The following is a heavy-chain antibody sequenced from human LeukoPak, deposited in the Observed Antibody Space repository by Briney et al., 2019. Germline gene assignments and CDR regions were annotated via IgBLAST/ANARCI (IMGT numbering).Heavy chain of an antibody. CDR3: ARGQVLDCSGGSCYRHNWFDP. V-gene: IGHV4-34*01. Sequence: SETLSLTCAVYGGSFSGYYWSWIRQPPGKGLEWMGEINHSGSTNYNPSLKSRVTISVDTSKNQFSLKLSSVTAAGTAVYYCARGQVLDCSGGSCYRHNWFDPWGQGTLVTVSS. CDR2: INHSGST. CDR1: GGSFSGYY. D-gene: IGHD2-15*01. J-gene: IGHJ5*02.